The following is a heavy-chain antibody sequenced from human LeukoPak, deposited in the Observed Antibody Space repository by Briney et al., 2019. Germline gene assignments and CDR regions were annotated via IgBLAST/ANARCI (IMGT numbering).Heavy chain of an antibody. Sequence: PSETLSLTCTVSGGSISSSSYYWGWIRQPPGKGLEWIGSIYYSGSTYYNPSLKSRVTISVDTSKNQFSLKLSSVTVADTAVYYCARVGVVAVAGTGFDYWGQGTLVTVSS. J-gene: IGHJ4*02. CDR2: IYYSGST. D-gene: IGHD6-19*01. V-gene: IGHV4-39*01. CDR1: GGSISSSSYY. CDR3: ARVGVVAVAGTGFDY.